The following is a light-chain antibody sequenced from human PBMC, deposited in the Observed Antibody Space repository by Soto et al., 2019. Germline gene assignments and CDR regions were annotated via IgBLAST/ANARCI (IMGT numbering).Light chain of an antibody. CDR3: QQYNNWPLT. J-gene: IGKJ4*01. Sequence: EIVMTQSPATLSVSPGERATLSCRASQSVSSNLAWYQQRPGQAPRLLIYGASTRATGIPASFSGSGFGTEFTLTISSLQSEDFAAYYCQQYNNWPLTFGGGTKVEIK. CDR1: QSVSSN. V-gene: IGKV3-15*01. CDR2: GAS.